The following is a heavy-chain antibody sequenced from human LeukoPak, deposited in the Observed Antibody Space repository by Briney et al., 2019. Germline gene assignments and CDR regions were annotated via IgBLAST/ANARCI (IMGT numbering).Heavy chain of an antibody. Sequence: ASVKVSCKASGGTFSSHALSWVRQAPGQGLEWMGGIIPMFGTSNYAQKFHRRVTITADESTSTAYMELSSLRAEDTAVYYCARDLARSSPSPVFWSGYIDVWGKGTTVTVSS. CDR2: IIPMFGTS. CDR1: GGTFSSHA. CDR3: ARDLARSSPSPVFWSGYIDV. J-gene: IGHJ6*04. V-gene: IGHV1-69*13. D-gene: IGHD3-3*01.